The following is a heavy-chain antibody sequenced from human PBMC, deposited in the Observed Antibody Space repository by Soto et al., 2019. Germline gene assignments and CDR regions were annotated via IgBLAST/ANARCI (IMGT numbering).Heavy chain of an antibody. CDR3: SKVPHPGEYYFDY. CDR1: GFTFSSYG. V-gene: IGHV3-30*18. Sequence: QVQLVESGGGVVQPGRSLRLSCAASGFTFSSYGMHWVRQAPGKGLEWVAVISYDGSNKYYADSVKGRFTISRDNSKNTLHLQMNSLRAEDTAVYYCSKVPHPGEYYFDYWGQGTLVTVSS. CDR2: ISYDGSNK. J-gene: IGHJ4*02.